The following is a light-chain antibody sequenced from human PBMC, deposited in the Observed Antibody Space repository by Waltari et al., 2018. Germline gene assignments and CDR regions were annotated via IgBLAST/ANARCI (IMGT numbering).Light chain of an antibody. J-gene: IGLJ2*01. CDR2: DVS. Sequence: QSALTQPASVSGSPGQSITISCTGTSSDVGGSNYVYWYQQHPGKAPQLMIYDVSNRPSGVSNRFSGSKSGNTASLTISGLQAEDEADYYCSSYTSSSTLVFGGGTKLTVL. CDR3: SSYTSSSTLV. CDR1: SSDVGGSNY. V-gene: IGLV2-14*03.